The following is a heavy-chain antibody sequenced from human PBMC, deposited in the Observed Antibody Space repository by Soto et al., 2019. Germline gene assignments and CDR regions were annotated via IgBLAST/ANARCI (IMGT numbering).Heavy chain of an antibody. CDR2: TYYRSKWYN. CDR1: GDSVSSNSAA. V-gene: IGHV6-1*01. CDR3: ARDRPLSIFECSRPSCYRSVYPFDY. Sequence: SETLSLTCAISGDSVSSNSAAWNWIRQSPSRGLEWLGRTYYRSKWYNDYAVSVKSRITINPDTSKNQFSLQLNSVTPEDTAVYYCARDRPLSIFECSRPSCYRSVYPFDYWGQGTLVTV. D-gene: IGHD2-2*02. J-gene: IGHJ4*02.